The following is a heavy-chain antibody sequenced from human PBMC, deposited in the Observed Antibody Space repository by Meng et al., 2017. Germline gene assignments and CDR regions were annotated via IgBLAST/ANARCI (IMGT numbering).Heavy chain of an antibody. D-gene: IGHD4-17*01. V-gene: IGHV4-61*01. J-gene: IGHJ5*02. CDR2: IYYSGST. Sequence: QVALQESGPRLVRPPETLSFTCTVSGGSVSSVSYYWSWIRQPPGKGLEWIGYIYYSGSTNYNPSLKSRVTISVDTSKNQFSLKLSSVTAADTAVYYCARDGATTVTTGWFDPWGQGTLVTVSS. CDR3: ARDGATTVTTGWFDP. CDR1: GGSVSSVSYY.